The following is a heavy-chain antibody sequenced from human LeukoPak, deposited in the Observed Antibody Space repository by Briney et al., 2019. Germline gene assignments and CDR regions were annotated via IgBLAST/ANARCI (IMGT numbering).Heavy chain of an antibody. D-gene: IGHD4-17*01. CDR3: ARGAYGGY. V-gene: IGHV3-7*01. J-gene: IGHJ4*02. Sequence: PGGSLRLSCAASGFIFSTSWMSWVRQAPGKGLECVANIKQDGSEKYYVDSVKGRFTISRDDAKNSLYLQMNSLRAEDTAVYYCARGAYGGYWGQGTRVTVSS. CDR2: IKQDGSEK. CDR1: GFIFSTSW.